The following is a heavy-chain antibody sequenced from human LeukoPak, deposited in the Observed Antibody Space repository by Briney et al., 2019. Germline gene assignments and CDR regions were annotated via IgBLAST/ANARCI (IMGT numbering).Heavy chain of an antibody. CDR3: ATGRSIRYFDY. CDR2: IYCSGST. V-gene: IGHV4-59*01. Sequence: PSETPSLTCTVSGGSISSYYWSWIRQPPGKGLEWIGYIYCSGSTNYNPSLKSRVTISVDTSKNQFSLKLSSVTAADTAVYYCATGRSIRYFDYWGQGTLLTVSS. CDR1: GGSISSYY. D-gene: IGHD3-9*01. J-gene: IGHJ4*02.